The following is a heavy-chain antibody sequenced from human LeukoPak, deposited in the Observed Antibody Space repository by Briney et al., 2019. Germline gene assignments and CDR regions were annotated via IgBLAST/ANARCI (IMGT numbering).Heavy chain of an antibody. V-gene: IGHV1-2*02. CDR3: ARVVAEQLAVYYYYYYMDV. D-gene: IGHD6-6*01. CDR1: GYTFTGYY. CDR2: INPNSGGT. Sequence: ASVKVSCKASGYTFTGYYMHWERQAPGQGLEWMGWINPNSGGTNYAQKFQGRVTMTRDTSISTAYMELSRLRSDDTAAYYCARVVAEQLAVYYYYYYMDVWGKGTTVTVSS. J-gene: IGHJ6*03.